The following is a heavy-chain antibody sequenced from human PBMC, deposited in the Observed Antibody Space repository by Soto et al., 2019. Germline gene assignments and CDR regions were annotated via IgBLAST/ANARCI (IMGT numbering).Heavy chain of an antibody. Sequence: QVQLVESGGGVVHPGRSLRLSCVASGIDLENYGIHWVRQAPGEGLEWVAVISSDGTTKSYVDSVRGRFTISRDNSMSTVFLQMNSLRREDTAMYYCVKYGGGVRYNDIIRGDAWGHGTQVTVSS. D-gene: IGHD1-1*01. CDR1: GIDLENYG. CDR3: VKYGGGVRYNDIIRGDA. CDR2: ISSDGTTK. V-gene: IGHV3-30*18. J-gene: IGHJ4*01.